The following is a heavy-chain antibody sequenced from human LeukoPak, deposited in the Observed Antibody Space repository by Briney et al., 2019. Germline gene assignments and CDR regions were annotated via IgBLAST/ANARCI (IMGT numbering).Heavy chain of an antibody. V-gene: IGHV3-23*01. D-gene: IGHD1-1*01. J-gene: IGHJ3*02. CDR1: GFAFSNYA. CDR3: ARSTLAPDAFDI. Sequence: PGGSLRLSCAASGFAFSNYAMNWVRQAPGKGLEWVSAISTDGGNTYYADSVRGRFTISRDNSKSTLYLQMDSLRAEDTAVYYCARSTLAPDAFDIWGQGTMVTVSS. CDR2: ISTDGGNT.